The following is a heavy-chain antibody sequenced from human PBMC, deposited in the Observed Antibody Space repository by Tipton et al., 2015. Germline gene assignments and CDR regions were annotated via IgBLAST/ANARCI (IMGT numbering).Heavy chain of an antibody. CDR3: ARDRHDRSGYYYYCDY. Sequence: SLRLSCVASGFTFNSYAMSWVRQAPGRGLEWVANIKQDGSESYYVDSVKGRFTFSRDNAKNSLHLQMNSLRAEDTAVYYCARDRHDRSGYYYYCDYWGQGTLVTVSS. V-gene: IGHV3-7*01. CDR2: IKQDGSES. D-gene: IGHD3-22*01. J-gene: IGHJ4*02. CDR1: GFTFNSYA.